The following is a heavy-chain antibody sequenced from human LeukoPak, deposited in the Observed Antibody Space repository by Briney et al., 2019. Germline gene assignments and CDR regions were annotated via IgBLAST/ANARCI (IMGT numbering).Heavy chain of an antibody. Sequence: GRSLRLSCAASGFTFSDYYMSWIRQAPGKGLEWVSYISSSGSTIYYADSVKGRFTISRDNAKNSLYLQMNSLRAEDTAVYYCARGWGSGSYYEYYFDYWGQGTLVTVSS. CDR3: ARGWGSGSYYEYYFDY. J-gene: IGHJ4*02. CDR2: ISSSGSTI. V-gene: IGHV3-11*01. CDR1: GFTFSDYY. D-gene: IGHD3-10*01.